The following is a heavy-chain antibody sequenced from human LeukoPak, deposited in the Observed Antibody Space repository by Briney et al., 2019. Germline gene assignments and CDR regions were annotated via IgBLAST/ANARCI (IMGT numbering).Heavy chain of an antibody. CDR2: IKQDGSEK. CDR3: ARHSGYYYYGMDV. V-gene: IGHV3-7*01. J-gene: IGHJ6*02. CDR1: GFTFSSYW. Sequence: GGSLRLFCAASGFTFSSYWMSWVRQAPGKGLEWVANIKQDGSEKYYVDSVKGRFTISRDNAKNSLYLQMNSLRAEDTAVYYCARHSGYYYYGMDVWGQGTTVTVSS. D-gene: IGHD3-3*02.